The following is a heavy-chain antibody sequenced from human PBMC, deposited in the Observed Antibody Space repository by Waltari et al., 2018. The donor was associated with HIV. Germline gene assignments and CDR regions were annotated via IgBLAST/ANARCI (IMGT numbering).Heavy chain of an antibody. V-gene: IGHV1-69*02. CDR3: ATARETMGVDFDY. CDR2: MSPTSDKP. D-gene: IGHD3-10*01. J-gene: IGHJ4*02. CDR1: GGMFRSYS. Sequence: QVQLEQSGAEVRRPGSSVKVSCKDSGGMFRSYSINWVRQAPGQGLEWMGRMSPTSDKPNYEQNVQGRVTITADKSTSTVYMELNSLRSGDTVVYYCATARETMGVDFDYWGQGTLVTVSS.